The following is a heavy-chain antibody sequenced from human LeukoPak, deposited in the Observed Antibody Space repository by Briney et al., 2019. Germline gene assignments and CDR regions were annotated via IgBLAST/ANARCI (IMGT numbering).Heavy chain of an antibody. D-gene: IGHD2-2*01. V-gene: IGHV4-34*01. CDR2: INHSGST. CDR1: GGSFSGYY. J-gene: IGHJ6*03. Sequence: SETLSLTCAVYGGSFSGYYWSWIRQPPGKGLEWIGEINHSGSTNYNPSLKSRVTISVDTSKNQFSLKLSSVTAADTAVYYCARRRAYQATGYYYYYYMDVWGKGTTVTISS. CDR3: ARRRAYQATGYYYYYYMDV.